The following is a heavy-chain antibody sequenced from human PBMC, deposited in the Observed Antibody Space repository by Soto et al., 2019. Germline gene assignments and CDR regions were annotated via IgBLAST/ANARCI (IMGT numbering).Heavy chain of an antibody. CDR2: IYYSGST. V-gene: IGHV4-61*01. Sequence: SETLSLTCTVSVGSVSSGSYYWSWIRQPPGKGLEWIGYIYYSGSTNYNPSLKGRVTISVDTSKNQFSLKLSSVTAADTAVYYCARDRYYDSSGYLIPGDYWGQGNLVTVSS. CDR3: ARDRYYDSSGYLIPGDY. D-gene: IGHD3-22*01. CDR1: VGSVSSGSYY. J-gene: IGHJ4*02.